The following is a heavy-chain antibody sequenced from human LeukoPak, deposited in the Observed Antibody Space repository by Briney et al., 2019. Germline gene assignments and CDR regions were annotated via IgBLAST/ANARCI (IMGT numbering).Heavy chain of an antibody. V-gene: IGHV5-51*01. CDR1: GYSFSDYW. D-gene: IGHD5-18*01. J-gene: IGHJ5*02. Sequence: RGESLKISCKGFGYSFSDYWIGWVRQMPGKGLEWVGIIYPGDSDTRYSPSFQGQVTISADKSISTVYLQWSSLKASDTAMYYCARTLQSYGHNYFDPWGQGTLVTVSS. CDR2: IYPGDSDT. CDR3: ARTLQSYGHNYFDP.